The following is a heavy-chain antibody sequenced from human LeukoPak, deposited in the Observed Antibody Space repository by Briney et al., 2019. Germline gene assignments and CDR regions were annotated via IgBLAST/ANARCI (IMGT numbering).Heavy chain of an antibody. CDR3: ARLGVQLWTRGWFDP. J-gene: IGHJ5*02. V-gene: IGHV4-34*01. D-gene: IGHD5-18*01. Sequence: SETLSLTCAVYGGSFSGYYWSWIRQPPGKGLERIGEINHSGSTNYNPSLKSRVTISVDTSKNQFSLKLSSVTAADTAVYYCARLGVQLWTRGWFDPWGQRTLVTVSS. CDR2: INHSGST. CDR1: GGSFSGYY.